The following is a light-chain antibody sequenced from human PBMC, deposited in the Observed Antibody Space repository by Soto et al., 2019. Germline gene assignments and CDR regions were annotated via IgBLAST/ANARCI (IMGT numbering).Light chain of an antibody. CDR3: CSYAGSSTFPV. V-gene: IGLV2-23*03. CDR1: SSDVGSYNL. CDR2: EGS. Sequence: QSVLTQPASVSGSPGQSITISCTGTSSDVGSYNLVSWYQQHPGKAPKLMIYEGSKRPSGVSNRFSGSKSGNTAPLTISGLQAEDEADYYCCSYAGSSTFPVFGGGTKLTVL. J-gene: IGLJ2*01.